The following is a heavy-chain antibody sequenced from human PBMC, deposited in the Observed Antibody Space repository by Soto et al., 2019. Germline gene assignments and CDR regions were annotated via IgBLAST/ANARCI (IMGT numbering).Heavy chain of an antibody. Sequence: EVPLLESGGDLVQPGGSLRLSCAASGFTFSSYAMSWVRQAPGKGLEWASTITYSGDSTYYADSVKGRFTISRDNSKNTLYLQMNSLRAEDTAMYYCAKDRVNCGGDCYFFDYWGQGTLVTVSS. V-gene: IGHV3-23*01. CDR3: AKDRVNCGGDCYFFDY. CDR2: ITYSGDST. D-gene: IGHD2-21*02. CDR1: GFTFSSYA. J-gene: IGHJ4*02.